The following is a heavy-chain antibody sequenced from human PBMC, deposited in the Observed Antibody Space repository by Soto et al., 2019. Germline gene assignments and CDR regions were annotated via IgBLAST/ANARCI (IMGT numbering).Heavy chain of an antibody. Sequence: QLQLQESGPGLVKPSETLSLTCTVSGGSISSSSYYWGWIRQPPGKGLEWIGSIYYSGSTHYNPSLKSRVTISVDTSKNQFSLKLSSVTAADTAVYYCARLASSSSGDYFDYWGQGTLVTVSS. CDR2: IYYSGST. CDR3: ARLASSSSGDYFDY. D-gene: IGHD6-6*01. J-gene: IGHJ4*02. V-gene: IGHV4-39*01. CDR1: GGSISSSSYY.